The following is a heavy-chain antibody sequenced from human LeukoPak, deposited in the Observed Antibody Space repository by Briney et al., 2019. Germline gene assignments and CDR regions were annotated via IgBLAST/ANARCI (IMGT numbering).Heavy chain of an antibody. D-gene: IGHD6-13*01. CDR2: INWNGGST. CDR3: ARVGSSTYFYYYMDV. Sequence: GGSLRLSCAASGFTFDDYGMSWVRQAPGKGLEWVSGINWNGGSTGYADSVRGRFAISRDNAQNSLYLQMNSLRAEDTAMYFCARVGSSTYFYYYMDVWGKGTTVTVPS. CDR1: GFTFDDYG. V-gene: IGHV3-20*04. J-gene: IGHJ6*03.